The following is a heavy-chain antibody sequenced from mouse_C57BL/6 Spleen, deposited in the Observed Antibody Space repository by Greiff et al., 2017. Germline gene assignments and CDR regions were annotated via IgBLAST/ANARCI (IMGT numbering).Heavy chain of an antibody. Sequence: VKLMESGPELVKPGASVKISCKASGYAFSSSWMNWVKQRPGKGLEWIGRIYPGDGDTNYNGKFKGKATLTADKSSSTAYMQLSSLTSEDSAVYFCARSSNQFAYWGQGTLVTVSA. CDR2: IYPGDGDT. V-gene: IGHV1-82*01. CDR3: ARSSNQFAY. J-gene: IGHJ3*01. D-gene: IGHD2-5*01. CDR1: GYAFSSSW.